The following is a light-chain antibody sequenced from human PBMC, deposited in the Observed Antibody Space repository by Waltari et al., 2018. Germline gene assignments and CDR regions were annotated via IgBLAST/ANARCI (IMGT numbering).Light chain of an antibody. CDR2: GGT. CDR1: QSVNRA. V-gene: IGKV3-20*01. Sequence: EIVLTQSPGTLSLSPGEWATLSCRASQSVNRALAWYQQKPGQSPRLLIYGGTRATGIPDRFSGSGSGTDFSLTISRLEPEDFAVYYCQHYVRLPVTFGQGTKVEIK. CDR3: QHYVRLPVT. J-gene: IGKJ1*01.